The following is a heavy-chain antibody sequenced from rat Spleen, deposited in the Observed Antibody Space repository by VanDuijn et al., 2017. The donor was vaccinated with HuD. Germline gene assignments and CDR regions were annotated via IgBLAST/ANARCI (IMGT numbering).Heavy chain of an antibody. Sequence: EVQLVESGGGLVQPGRSLKLSCVASGFTFNNYWMTWIRQAPKKGLEWIAMIYYDSSKIYFADTVKGRFTISRDNSNNTLYLEMNSWRSEDTGMYYCARVGTRVSRFAYWGQGTLVTVSS. J-gene: IGHJ3*01. CDR3: ARVGTRVSRFAY. V-gene: IGHV5-50*01. CDR1: GFTFNNYW. CDR2: IYYDSSKI. D-gene: IGHD1-4*01.